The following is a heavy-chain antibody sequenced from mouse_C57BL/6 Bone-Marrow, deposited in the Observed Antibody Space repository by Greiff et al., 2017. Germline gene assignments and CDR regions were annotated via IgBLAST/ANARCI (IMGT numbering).Heavy chain of an antibody. Sequence: QVQLQQSGAELMKPGASVKLSCKATGYTFTGYWIEWVKQRPGHGLEWIGEILPGSGSTNYNEKFKGKVTFSADTASNTAYMQLSSLTTEDSAIYYCARKTMVTRAWFAYWGQGTLVTVSA. J-gene: IGHJ3*01. CDR1: GYTFTGYW. D-gene: IGHD2-2*01. CDR3: ARKTMVTRAWFAY. CDR2: ILPGSGST. V-gene: IGHV1-9*01.